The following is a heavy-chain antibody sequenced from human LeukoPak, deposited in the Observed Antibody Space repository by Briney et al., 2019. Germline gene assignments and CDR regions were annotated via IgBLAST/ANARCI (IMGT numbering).Heavy chain of an antibody. CDR1: GYTFTDYY. D-gene: IGHD6-13*01. CDR2: VDPEDGET. J-gene: IGHJ4*02. CDR3: VTDRGIAAAGALDY. V-gene: IGHV1-69-2*01. Sequence: ATVKISCKVSGYTFTDYYMHWVQQAPGKGLEWMGLVDPEDGETIYAEKFQGRVTITADTSTDTAYMELSSLRSEDTAVYYCVTDRGIAAAGALDYWGQGTLVTVSS.